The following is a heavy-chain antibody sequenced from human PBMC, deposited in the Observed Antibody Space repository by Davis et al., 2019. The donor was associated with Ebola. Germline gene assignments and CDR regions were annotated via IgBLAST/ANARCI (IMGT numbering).Heavy chain of an antibody. J-gene: IGHJ5*02. V-gene: IGHV3-11*06. CDR1: GFTFSDYY. CDR2: ISSTVSYT. Sequence: GESLKISCAASGFTFSDYYMTWFRQAPEKGLEWLSYISSTVSYTSYADSVKGRFTISRDNARNSLHLQMNSLRAEETAVYYCARALTYYYDSSGYPAYDAWGQGTLVTVSS. CDR3: ARALTYYYDSSGYPAYDA. D-gene: IGHD3-22*01.